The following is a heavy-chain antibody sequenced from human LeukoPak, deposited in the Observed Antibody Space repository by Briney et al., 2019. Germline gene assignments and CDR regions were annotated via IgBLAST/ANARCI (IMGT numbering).Heavy chain of an antibody. Sequence: ASVKVSCKASGYTFSSDDIKWVRQAPGQGLEWMGWMNPKSGNTGYAQKFLGRVTMTRNTSISTAYMELSRLRSEDTAVYYCARGRVCPGVAPRQVWFDPWGQGTPVTVSS. J-gene: IGHJ5*02. CDR2: MNPKSGNT. V-gene: IGHV1-8*02. D-gene: IGHD3-10*01. CDR1: GYTFSSDD. CDR3: ARGRVCPGVAPRQVWFDP.